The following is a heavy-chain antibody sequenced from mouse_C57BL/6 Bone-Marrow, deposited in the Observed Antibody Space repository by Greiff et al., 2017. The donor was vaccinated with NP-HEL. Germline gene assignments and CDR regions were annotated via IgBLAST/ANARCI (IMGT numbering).Heavy chain of an antibody. J-gene: IGHJ3*01. CDR2: INPSSGYT. V-gene: IGHV1-7*01. CDR1: GYTFTSYW. CDR3: ARFSPYYDYAWFAY. D-gene: IGHD2-4*01. Sequence: VQRVESGAELAKPGASVKLSCKASGYTFTSYWMHWVKQRPGQGLEWIGYINPSSGYTKYNQKFKDKATLTADKSSSTAYMQLSSLTYEDSALYYCARFSPYYDYAWFAYWGQGTLVTVSA.